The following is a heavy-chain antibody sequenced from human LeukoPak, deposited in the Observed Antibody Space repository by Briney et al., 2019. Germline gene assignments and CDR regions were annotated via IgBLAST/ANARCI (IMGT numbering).Heavy chain of an antibody. CDR1: GGSISRSSNY. J-gene: IGHJ4*02. CDR3: ARRPLHKYYFDY. V-gene: IGHV4-39*01. Sequence: PSETLSLTCIVSGGSISRSSNYWGWLRQSPGTGLEWIGSINYSGTTYYNPPLKSRVTISVDTSKNQFSLKLSSVTAADTAVYYCARRPLHKYYFDYWGQGTLVTVSS. CDR2: INYSGTT.